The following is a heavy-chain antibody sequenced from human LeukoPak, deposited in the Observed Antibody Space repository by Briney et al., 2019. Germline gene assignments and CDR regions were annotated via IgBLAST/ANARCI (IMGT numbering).Heavy chain of an antibody. CDR1: GFTFSSYA. V-gene: IGHV3-23*01. CDR2: ISGSGDST. J-gene: IGHJ6*03. D-gene: IGHD2-15*01. CDR3: AKEGCSGGSCYSYYYYMDV. Sequence: PGGSLRLSCAASGFTFSSYAMNWVRQAPGKGLEWVSAISGSGDSTYYADSVKGRFTISRDNSKNTLYLQMKSLRAEDTAVYYCAKEGCSGGSCYSYYYYMDVWGKGTTVTVSS.